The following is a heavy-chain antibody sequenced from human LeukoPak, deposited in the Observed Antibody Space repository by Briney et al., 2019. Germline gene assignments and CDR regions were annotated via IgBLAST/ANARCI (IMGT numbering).Heavy chain of an antibody. CDR3: GRGDYGSLLGAFVY. V-gene: IGHV4-59*01. D-gene: IGHD2-15*01. CDR2: IYYSGST. CDR1: GGSISSYY. J-gene: IGHJ4*02. Sequence: SETLSLTCTVSGGSISSYYGSWIRQPPGKGLEWIGYIYYSGSTNYNPSLKSRVTISVDTSKNHFSLQLSPVSAGETAEYYCGRGDYGSLLGAFVYWGQGTLVTVSS.